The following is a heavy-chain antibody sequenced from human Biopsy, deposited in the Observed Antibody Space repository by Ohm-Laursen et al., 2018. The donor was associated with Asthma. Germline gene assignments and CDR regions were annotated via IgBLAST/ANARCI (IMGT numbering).Heavy chain of an antibody. D-gene: IGHD1-26*01. CDR2: ISFDGTNR. CDR3: AKEVFPGWELRRGPDS. CDR1: GFSFSNYG. Sequence: SLRLSCAASGFSFSNYGMHWVRQAPGKGLDWVAVISFDGTNRNYTDSVKGRFTISRDNSRNTLHLEMSSLRAEDTAVYFCAKEVFPGWELRRGPDSWGQGTLVTVSS. J-gene: IGHJ4*02. V-gene: IGHV3-30*18.